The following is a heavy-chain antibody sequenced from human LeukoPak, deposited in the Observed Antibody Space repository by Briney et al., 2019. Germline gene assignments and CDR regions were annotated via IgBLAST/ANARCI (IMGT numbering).Heavy chain of an antibody. D-gene: IGHD5-12*01. Sequence: PGRSLRLSCAASGFTFSSYGMHWVRQAPGKGLEWVAIISYDGSNKYYADSVKGRFTISRDNSKNTLYLQMNSLRAEDTAVYYCAKELYSGYDHDAFDIWGQGTMVTVSS. J-gene: IGHJ3*02. CDR1: GFTFSSYG. CDR2: ISYDGSNK. CDR3: AKELYSGYDHDAFDI. V-gene: IGHV3-30*18.